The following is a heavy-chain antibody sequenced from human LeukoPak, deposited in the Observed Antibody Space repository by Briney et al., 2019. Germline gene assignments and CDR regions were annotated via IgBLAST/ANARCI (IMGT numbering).Heavy chain of an antibody. D-gene: IGHD3-22*01. J-gene: IGHJ6*02. CDR2: MNPNSGNT. CDR3: ARVSRSRLLYYYYYGMDV. CDR1: GYTFTNYG. Sequence: GASVKVSCKASGYTFTNYGISWVRQATGQGLEWMGWMNPNSGNTGYAQKFQGRVTMTRNTSISTAYMELSSLRSEDTAVYYCARVSRSRLLYYYYYGMDVWGQGTTVTVSS. V-gene: IGHV1-8*02.